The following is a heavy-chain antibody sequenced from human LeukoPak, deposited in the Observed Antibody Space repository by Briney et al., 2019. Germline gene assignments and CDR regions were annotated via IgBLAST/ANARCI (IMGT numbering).Heavy chain of an antibody. Sequence: SETLSLTCTVSGGSISSYYWSWIRQPAGKGLEWIGRIYTSGSTNYNPSLKSRVTMSVDTSKNQFSLKLSSVTAADTAVYYCARDDGSGSKWGDYYYGMDVWGQGTTVTVSS. CDR3: ARDDGSGSKWGDYYYGMDV. J-gene: IGHJ6*02. CDR1: GGSISSYY. D-gene: IGHD3-22*01. CDR2: IYTSGST. V-gene: IGHV4-4*07.